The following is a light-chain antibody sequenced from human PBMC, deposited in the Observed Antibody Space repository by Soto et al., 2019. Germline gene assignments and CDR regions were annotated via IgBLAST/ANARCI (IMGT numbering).Light chain of an antibody. Sequence: DIQMTQSPSSLSASVGDRVTITCRASQSISSYLNWYQQKPGKAPKLLIYAASSLQGGVPSRFSGSGSGTDFTLTISSLQPEDFAAYYCQQSYSTPHFTFGPGTKVDIK. J-gene: IGKJ3*01. CDR3: QQSYSTPHFT. CDR2: AAS. V-gene: IGKV1-39*01. CDR1: QSISSY.